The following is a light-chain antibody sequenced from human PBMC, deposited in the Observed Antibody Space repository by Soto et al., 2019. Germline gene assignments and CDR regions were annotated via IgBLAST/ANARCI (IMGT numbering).Light chain of an antibody. J-gene: IGKJ1*01. V-gene: IGKV3-11*01. CDR2: DAS. Sequence: IVLTQSPGTLSLSPGERATLSCRASQSVSSYLAWYQQKPGQAPRLLIYDASTRATGISARFSGSGSGTDFTLTISSLESEDFAVYYCQERSNWHVTFGQGSKVDIK. CDR1: QSVSSY. CDR3: QERSNWHVT.